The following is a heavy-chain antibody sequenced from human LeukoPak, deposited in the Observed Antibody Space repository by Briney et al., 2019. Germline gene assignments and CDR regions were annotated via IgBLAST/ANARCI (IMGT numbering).Heavy chain of an antibody. D-gene: IGHD6-13*01. CDR3: ARDPRSSSPFSLGDYYYMDV. V-gene: IGHV4-4*07. Sequence: SETLSLTCTVSGGSISSYYWSWIRQPAGKGLEWIGRIYTSGSTNYNPSLKSRVTMSVDTSKNQFSLKLSSVTAADTAVYYCARDPRSSSPFSLGDYYYMDVWGKGTTVTVSS. CDR1: GGSISSYY. J-gene: IGHJ6*03. CDR2: IYTSGST.